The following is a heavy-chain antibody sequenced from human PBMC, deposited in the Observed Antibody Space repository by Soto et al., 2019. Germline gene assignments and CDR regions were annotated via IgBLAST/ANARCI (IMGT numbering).Heavy chain of an antibody. D-gene: IGHD2-2*01. CDR1: GYTFTSYG. CDR2: VSPNSGNT. Sequence: ASVKVSCKASGYTFTSYGISWVRQAPGQGLEWMGWVSPNSGNTVYAQKFQDRVTMTRDTSISTAYMELSNLRFEDSAMYYCARGRFYSETSTWFAFWGQGTPVTVSS. J-gene: IGHJ5*01. CDR3: ARGRFYSETSTWFAF. V-gene: IGHV1-8*02.